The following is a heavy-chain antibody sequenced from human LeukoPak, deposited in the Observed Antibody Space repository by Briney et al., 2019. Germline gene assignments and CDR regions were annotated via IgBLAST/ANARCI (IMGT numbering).Heavy chain of an antibody. Sequence: GGSLRLSCVASGFTFSSYAMSWVRQAPGKGLEWGSAISGSGGSTYYADSVKGRFTISRDNSKNTLYLQMNSLKTEDTAVYYCTTPCGYSYGFPCYFDYWGQGTLVTVSS. CDR1: GFTFSSYA. D-gene: IGHD5-18*01. V-gene: IGHV3-23*01. J-gene: IGHJ4*02. CDR2: ISGSGGST. CDR3: TTPCGYSYGFPCYFDY.